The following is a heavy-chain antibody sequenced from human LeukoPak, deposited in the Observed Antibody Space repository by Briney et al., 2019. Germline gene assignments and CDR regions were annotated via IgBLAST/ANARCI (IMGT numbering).Heavy chain of an antibody. J-gene: IGHJ4*02. CDR1: GYTFSGFN. V-gene: IGHV1-2*02. CDR2: INPQSSAT. D-gene: IGHD3-22*01. Sequence: GASVKVSCKASGYTFSGFNIHWVRQAPGQGLEWMAWINPQSSATNYAQKFQGRVTMTRDMSNYTVYMEVTSLRSDDTAVYYCARGGDDSGLYFAYWGQGTLVTVSS. CDR3: ARGGDDSGLYFAY.